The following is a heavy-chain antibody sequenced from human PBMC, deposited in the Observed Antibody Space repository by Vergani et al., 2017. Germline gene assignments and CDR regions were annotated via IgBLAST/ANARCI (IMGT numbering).Heavy chain of an antibody. D-gene: IGHD1-26*01. CDR1: GFTFSSYW. Sequence: EVQLVESGGGLVQPGGSLRLSCAASGFTFSSYWMHWVRQAPGKGLVWVSRINSDGSSTSYADSVKGRFTISRDNAKNTLYLQMNSLRAEDTAVYYCAREIRRGIGWWFDPWGQGTLVTVSS. J-gene: IGHJ5*02. V-gene: IGHV3-74*01. CDR2: INSDGSST. CDR3: AREIRRGIGWWFDP.